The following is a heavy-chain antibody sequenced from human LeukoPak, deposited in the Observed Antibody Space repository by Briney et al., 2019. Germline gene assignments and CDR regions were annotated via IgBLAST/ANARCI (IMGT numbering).Heavy chain of an antibody. V-gene: IGHV3-48*03. CDR1: GLTFINYE. Sequence: GGSVSLSCAVSGLTFINYEMNWDRQAPGKGLEWVSYISRSGSTKYYADSVKGRVTMSRDKAKNSLYLQMSSLRAEDTAVYYCARAYLAIAVPALYDMDVWGQGAPVTVSS. D-gene: IGHD6-19*01. CDR2: ISRSGSTK. CDR3: ARAYLAIAVPALYDMDV. J-gene: IGHJ6*02.